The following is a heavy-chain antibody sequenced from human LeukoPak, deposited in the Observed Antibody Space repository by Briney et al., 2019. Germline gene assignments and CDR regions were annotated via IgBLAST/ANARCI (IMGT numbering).Heavy chain of an antibody. CDR3: AVVVVVAAHQVY. J-gene: IGHJ4*02. CDR1: GFTFSSYE. D-gene: IGHD2-15*01. V-gene: IGHV3-48*03. Sequence: PGGSLRLSXAASGFTFSSYEMDWVRQAPGKGLEWVSYISSSGSTIYYADSVKGRFTISRDNAKNSLYLQMNNLRAEDTAVYYCAVVVVVAAHQVYWGQGTLVTVSS. CDR2: ISSSGSTI.